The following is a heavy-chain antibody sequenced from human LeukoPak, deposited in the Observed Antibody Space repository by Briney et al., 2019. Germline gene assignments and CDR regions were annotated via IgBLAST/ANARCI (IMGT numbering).Heavy chain of an antibody. CDR1: GFTFSSYA. D-gene: IGHD7-27*01. J-gene: IGHJ5*02. V-gene: IGHV3-30-3*01. CDR2: ISYDGSNK. Sequence: GGSLRLSCAASGFTFSSYAMHWVRQAPGKGLEWVAVISYDGSNKYYADSVKGRFTISRDNSKNTLYLQMNSLRAEDTAVYYCARSPSRRNWEPTLYRWFDPWGQGTLVTVSS. CDR3: ARSPSRRNWEPTLYRWFDP.